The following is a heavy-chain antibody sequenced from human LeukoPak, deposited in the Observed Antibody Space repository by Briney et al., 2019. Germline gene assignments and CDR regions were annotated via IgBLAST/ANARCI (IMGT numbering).Heavy chain of an antibody. CDR1: GGTFSSYA. CDR2: IIPIFGTA. CDR3: ARREWELQFDP. D-gene: IGHD1-26*01. J-gene: IGHJ5*02. V-gene: IGHV1-69*13. Sequence: ASVKVSFTASGGTFSSYAISWVRQAPGQGLEWMGGIIPIFGTANYAQKFQGRVTITADESTSTAYMELSSLRSEDTAVYYCARREWELQFDPWGQGTLVTVSS.